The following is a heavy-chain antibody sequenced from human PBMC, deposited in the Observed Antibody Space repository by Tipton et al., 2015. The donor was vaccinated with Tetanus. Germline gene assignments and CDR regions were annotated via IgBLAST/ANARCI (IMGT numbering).Heavy chain of an antibody. Sequence: LRLSCTVSGDSITSSHYYWGWVRQPPGKGLQWLGSIYFSGSTYHSPSLKSRVTMSVDTSKNQFSLRLVSVTASDTAIYYCARRGGDFLTGYYDSWGQGTLVTVSS. J-gene: IGHJ4*02. D-gene: IGHD3-9*01. CDR1: GDSITSSHYY. CDR3: ARRGGDFLTGYYDS. CDR2: IYFSGST. V-gene: IGHV4-39*01.